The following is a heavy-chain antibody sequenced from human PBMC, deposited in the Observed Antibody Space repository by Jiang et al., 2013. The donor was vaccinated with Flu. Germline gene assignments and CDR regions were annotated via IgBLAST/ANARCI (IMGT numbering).Heavy chain of an antibody. Sequence: YGNIKYYGDSVKGRFTISRDNPKNTLYLQMNSLRAEDTAMYYCARDDTVTNRYYYGMDVWGQGTTVTVSS. D-gene: IGHD4-17*01. CDR2: YGNIK. J-gene: IGHJ6*02. CDR3: ARDDTVTNRYYYGMDV. V-gene: IGHV3-30*03.